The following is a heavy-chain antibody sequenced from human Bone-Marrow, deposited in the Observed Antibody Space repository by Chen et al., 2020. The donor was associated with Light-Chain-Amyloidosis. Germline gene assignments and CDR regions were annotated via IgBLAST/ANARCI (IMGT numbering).Heavy chain of an antibody. V-gene: IGHV3-23*04. CDR3: AKDISYDDILPGYPADAFDI. J-gene: IGHJ3*02. CDR2: MSGGGGSR. Sequence: EVQLVESGGGLLQRGGSLRLSCAASGFAFSSYAMSWVRQAPGKGLEWVATMSGGGGSRYYGDAGEGRLTISRDNSKNALLVKMNGRRAKDTAVYYCAKDISYDDILPGYPADAFDIWGQGTMVTVSS. CDR1: GFAFSSYA. D-gene: IGHD3-9*01.